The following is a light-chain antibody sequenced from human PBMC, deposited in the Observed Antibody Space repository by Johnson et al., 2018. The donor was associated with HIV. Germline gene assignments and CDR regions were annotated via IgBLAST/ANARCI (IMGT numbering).Light chain of an antibody. CDR1: TSNIGNNY. Sequence: QLVLTQPPSVSAAPGQKVTISCSGSTSNIGNNYVSWYQQFPGTAPKLLIYENTRRPSGIPDRFSGSKSGTSATLGITGLQTGDEADYYCGTWDTSLSAGGVFGSGTKVTVL. CDR3: GTWDTSLSAGGV. V-gene: IGLV1-51*02. J-gene: IGLJ1*01. CDR2: ENT.